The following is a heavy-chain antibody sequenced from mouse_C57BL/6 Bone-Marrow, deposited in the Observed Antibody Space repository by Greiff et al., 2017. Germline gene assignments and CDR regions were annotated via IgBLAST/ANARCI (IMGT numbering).Heavy chain of an antibody. D-gene: IGHD2-13*01. J-gene: IGHJ1*03. CDR1: GYTFTSYW. V-gene: IGHV1-64*01. Sequence: VQLQQPGAELVKPGASVKLSCKASGYTFTSYWMHWVKQRPGQGLEWIGMIHPNSGSTNYNEKFKSKATLTVDKSSSTAYMQLSSLTSEDSAVYYWARGDAWYVDVWGTGTTVTVSS. CDR2: IHPNSGST. CDR3: ARGDAWYVDV.